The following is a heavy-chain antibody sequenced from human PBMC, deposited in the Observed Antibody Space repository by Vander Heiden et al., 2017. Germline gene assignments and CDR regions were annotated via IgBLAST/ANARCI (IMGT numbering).Heavy chain of an antibody. D-gene: IGHD2-2*01. V-gene: IGHV3-11*01. J-gene: IGHJ3*02. CDR3: ARYCSSTSCSDAFDI. Sequence: QAQLVESGGGLVKPGGSLRLSCAASGFIFSDYYMSWIRQAPGKGLEWFSYISSSGTTIHYADSVKGRFTISRDNAKNSLYLQMNSLGADDTALYYCARYCSSTSCSDAFDIWGQGTMVTVSS. CDR1: GFIFSDYY. CDR2: ISSSGTTI.